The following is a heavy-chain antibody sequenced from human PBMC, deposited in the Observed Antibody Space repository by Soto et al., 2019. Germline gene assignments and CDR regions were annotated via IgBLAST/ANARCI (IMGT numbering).Heavy chain of an antibody. J-gene: IGHJ5*02. CDR2: ISYDGSNK. V-gene: IGHV3-30*18. CDR3: AKELLDFVVEPGWFDP. D-gene: IGHD2-15*01. Sequence: GGSLRLSCAASGFTFSSYGMHWVRQAPGKGLEWVAVISYDGSNKYYADSVKGRFTISRDNSKNTLYLQMNSLRAEDTAVYYCAKELLDFVVEPGWFDPWGQGTLVTVSS. CDR1: GFTFSSYG.